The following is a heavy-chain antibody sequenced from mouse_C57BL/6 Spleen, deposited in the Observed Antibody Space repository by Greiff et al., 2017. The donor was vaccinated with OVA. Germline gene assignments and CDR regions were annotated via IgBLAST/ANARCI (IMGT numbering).Heavy chain of an antibody. Sequence: VKLVESGGDLVKPGGSLKLSCAASGFTFSSYGMSWVRQTPDKRLEWVATISSGGSYTYYPDSVKGRFTISRDNAKNTLYLQMSSLKSEDTAMYYCARHPTGTGFAYWGQGTLVTVSA. J-gene: IGHJ3*01. V-gene: IGHV5-6*01. CDR2: ISSGGSYT. CDR1: GFTFSSYG. CDR3: ARHPTGTGFAY. D-gene: IGHD4-1*02.